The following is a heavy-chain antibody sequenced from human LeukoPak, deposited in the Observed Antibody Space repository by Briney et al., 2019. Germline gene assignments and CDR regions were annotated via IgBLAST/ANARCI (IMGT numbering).Heavy chain of an antibody. J-gene: IGHJ3*02. CDR3: ARDRRVTVVRGSLDI. V-gene: IGHV4-61*02. D-gene: IGHD4-23*01. CDR1: GGSISSGSYY. Sequence: SQTLSLTCTVSGGSISSGSYYWSWIRQPAGKGLEWIGRIYTSGSTNYNPSLKSRVTISVDTSKNQFSLKLSSVTAADTAVYYCARDRRVTVVRGSLDIWGQGTMVTVSS. CDR2: IYTSGST.